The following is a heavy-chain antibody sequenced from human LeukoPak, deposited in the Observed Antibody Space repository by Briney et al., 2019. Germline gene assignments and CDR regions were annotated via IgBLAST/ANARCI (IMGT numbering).Heavy chain of an antibody. V-gene: IGHV3-21*01. CDR2: ISSSSSI. CDR3: ACLRGPSDY. Sequence: GGSLRLSCAASGFTFSSYSMNWVRQAPGKGLEWVSSISSSSSIYYADSVRGRFTISRDNTKNSLYLQMDSLTADDTAVYFCACLRGPSDYWGQGTLVTVSS. D-gene: IGHD4-17*01. CDR1: GFTFSSYS. J-gene: IGHJ4*02.